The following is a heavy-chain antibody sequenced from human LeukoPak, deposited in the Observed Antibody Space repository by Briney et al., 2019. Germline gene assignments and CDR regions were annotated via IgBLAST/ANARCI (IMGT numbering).Heavy chain of an antibody. J-gene: IGHJ4*02. CDR3: VKLPSSSWHIRDDH. V-gene: IGHV3-23*01. D-gene: IGHD6-13*01. CDR1: GFTLRSSV. Sequence: PGGPLSLSCVASGFTLRSSVMSWVGQAPGRGREWVSAMSGRGRSPHYAHSVKRRLANSPDNSKTTLYLQLNSLRAEDTAVHYCVKLPSSSWHIRDDHWAQETLITVSS. CDR2: MSGRGRSP.